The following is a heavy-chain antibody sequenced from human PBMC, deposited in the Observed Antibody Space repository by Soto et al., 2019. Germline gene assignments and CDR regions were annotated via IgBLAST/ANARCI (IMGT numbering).Heavy chain of an antibody. J-gene: IGHJ6*02. CDR2: ISYDGSNK. Sequence: GGSLRLSCAASGFTFSSYAMHWVRQAPGKGLEWVAVISYDGSNKYYADSVKGRFTISRDNSKNTLYLQMNSLRAEDTAVYYCARADWDSSGYYSHYSNYYYGMDVWGQGTTVTVSS. CDR1: GFTFSSYA. D-gene: IGHD3-22*01. CDR3: ARADWDSSGYYSHYSNYYYGMDV. V-gene: IGHV3-30-3*01.